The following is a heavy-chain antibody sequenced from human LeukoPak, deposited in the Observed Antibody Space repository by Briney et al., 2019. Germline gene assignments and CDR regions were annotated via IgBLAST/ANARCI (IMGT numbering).Heavy chain of an antibody. Sequence: ASVKVSCKASGYTFTDYYIHWVRQAPGQGLEWMGWINPNTGGTHYAQKFQGRVTMTRDTSITTAYMDLSRLRPDDTAVFSCARSRLAAAGTYFDYWGQGTLLTVSS. V-gene: IGHV1-2*02. D-gene: IGHD6-13*01. CDR2: INPNTGGT. CDR1: GYTFTDYY. CDR3: ARSRLAAAGTYFDY. J-gene: IGHJ4*02.